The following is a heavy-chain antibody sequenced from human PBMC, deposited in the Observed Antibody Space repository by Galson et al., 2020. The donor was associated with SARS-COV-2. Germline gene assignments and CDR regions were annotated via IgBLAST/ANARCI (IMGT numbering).Heavy chain of an antibody. D-gene: IGHD1-7*01. V-gene: IGHV4-61*01. CDR2: IYYSGST. CDR1: GGSVSSGSYY. CDR3: ARDIGTTSDDAFDI. J-gene: IGHJ3*02. Sequence: SETLSLTCTVSGGSVSSGSYYWSWIRQPPGKGLEWIGYIYYSGSTNYNPSLKSRVTISVDTSKNQFSLKLSSVTAADTAVYYCARDIGTTSDDAFDIWGQGTMVTVS.